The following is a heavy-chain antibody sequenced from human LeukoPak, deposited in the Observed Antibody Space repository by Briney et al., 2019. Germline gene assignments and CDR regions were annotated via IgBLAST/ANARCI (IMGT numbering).Heavy chain of an antibody. D-gene: IGHD3-22*01. CDR3: AKDRLVRTMIVVVITTDEYFQH. CDR1: GFTFSSYS. CDR2: ISSSSSYI. J-gene: IGHJ1*01. V-gene: IGHV3-21*04. Sequence: GGSLRLSCAASGFTFSSYSMNWVRQAPGKGLEWVSSISSSSSYIYYADSVKGRFTISRDNAKNSLYLQMNSLRAEDTAVYYCAKDRLVRTMIVVVITTDEYFQHWGQGTLVTVSS.